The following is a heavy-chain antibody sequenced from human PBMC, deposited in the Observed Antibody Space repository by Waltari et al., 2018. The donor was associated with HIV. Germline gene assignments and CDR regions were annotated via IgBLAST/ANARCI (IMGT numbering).Heavy chain of an antibody. Sequence: QLQLQESGPGLVKPSETLSLTCTVSGGSISSSSYYWGWIRQPPGKGLEWIGSIYYSGSTYYNPSLKSRVTISVDTSKNQFSLKLSSVTAADTAVYYCTRPYCTNGVCYNWFDPWGQGTLVTVSS. CDR2: IYYSGST. CDR1: GGSISSSSYY. J-gene: IGHJ5*02. D-gene: IGHD2-8*01. V-gene: IGHV4-39*01. CDR3: TRPYCTNGVCYNWFDP.